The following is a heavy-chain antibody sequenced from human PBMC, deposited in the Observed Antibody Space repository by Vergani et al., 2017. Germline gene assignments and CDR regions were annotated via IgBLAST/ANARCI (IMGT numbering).Heavy chain of an antibody. CDR3: ARDITGELTG. J-gene: IGHJ4*02. CDR1: GFTFSSYA. V-gene: IGHV3-30-3*01. D-gene: IGHD1-14*01. CDR2: ISYDGSNK. Sequence: QVQLVESGGGVVQPGRSLRLSCAASGFTFSSYAMHWVRQAPGKGLEWVAVISYDGSNKYYADSVKGRFTISRDNSKNTLYLQMNSLRAEDTAVYYCARDITGELTGWGQGTLVTVSS.